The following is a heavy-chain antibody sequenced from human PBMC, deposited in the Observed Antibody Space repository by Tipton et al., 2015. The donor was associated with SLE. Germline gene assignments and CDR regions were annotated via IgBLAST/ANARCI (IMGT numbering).Heavy chain of an antibody. J-gene: IGHJ3*02. Sequence: TLSLTCAVYGGSFSGYYWSWIRQPPGKGLEWIGEINHSGSTNYNPSLKSRVTISVDTSKNQFSLKLSSMTAADTRRPPRSSGAFDIWGQGTMVTVSS. CDR3: SSGAFDI. CDR1: GGSFSGYY. V-gene: IGHV4-34*01. CDR2: INHSGST. D-gene: IGHD1-14*01.